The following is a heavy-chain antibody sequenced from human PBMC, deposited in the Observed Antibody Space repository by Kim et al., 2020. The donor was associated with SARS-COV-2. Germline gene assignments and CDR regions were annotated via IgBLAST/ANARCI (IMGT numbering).Heavy chain of an antibody. Sequence: YVDSVKGRLTISRDHGKNSLYLQMSSLRAEDTAVYYCARATGSTGNFDYWGQGTLVTVSS. D-gene: IGHD2-2*01. CDR3: ARATGSTGNFDY. V-gene: IGHV3-7*03. J-gene: IGHJ4*02.